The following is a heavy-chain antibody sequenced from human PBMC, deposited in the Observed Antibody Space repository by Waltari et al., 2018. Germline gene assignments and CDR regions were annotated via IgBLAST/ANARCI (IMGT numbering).Heavy chain of an antibody. D-gene: IGHD1-20*01. J-gene: IGHJ6*04. Sequence: EVQLVASGGGLVQPGGSLRLPCAAAGFTLNFPSMKRVRQAPGKGLEWVSTVTGGTTTIYYYADSVKGRFTVSRDNAKNSLYLQMNGLREEDTAAYYCAREDNVNAKRAMDVWGKGTTVTVSS. CDR1: GFTLNFPS. CDR3: AREDNVNAKRAMDV. V-gene: IGHV3-48*02. CDR2: VTGGTTTI.